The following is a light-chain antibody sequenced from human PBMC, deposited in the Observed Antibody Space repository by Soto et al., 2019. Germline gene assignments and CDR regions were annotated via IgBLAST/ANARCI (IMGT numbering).Light chain of an antibody. CDR1: VSDVGGYDS. V-gene: IGLV2-14*03. CDR3: TSFAPGRIYV. Sequence: QSVLTQPASVSGSPGQSITISCTGTVSDVGGYDSVSWYQQHPGRAPKLIIYGVNNRPSGVSNRFSASKSADTASLTISGLQAEDEGDYYCTSFAPGRIYVFGSGTKLTVL. CDR2: GVN. J-gene: IGLJ1*01.